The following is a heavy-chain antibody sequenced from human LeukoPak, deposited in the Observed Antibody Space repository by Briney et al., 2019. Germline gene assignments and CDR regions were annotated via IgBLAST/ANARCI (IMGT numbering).Heavy chain of an antibody. V-gene: IGHV3-30*18. CDR1: GFTFSSYG. CDR3: VKDRCDGTTCPEV. D-gene: IGHD2-2*01. Sequence: PGGSLRLSCAASGFTFSSYGMHWVRQAPGKGLEWVAVISYDGSNKYYADSVKGRFTISRDNSKNTLYLQMRSLRAEDTALYYCVKDRCDGTTCPEVWGQGTLVTVSS. CDR2: ISYDGSNK. J-gene: IGHJ4*02.